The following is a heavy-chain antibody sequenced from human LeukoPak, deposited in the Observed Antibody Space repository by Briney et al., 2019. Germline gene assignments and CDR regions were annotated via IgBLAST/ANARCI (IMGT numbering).Heavy chain of an antibody. CDR3: ARHLTPDDAFDI. D-gene: IGHD2-15*01. CDR2: IYHSGST. V-gene: IGHV4-39*01. J-gene: IGHJ3*02. Sequence: SETLSLTCTVSGGSISRSSYYWGWIRQPPGKGLEWIGSIYHSGSTYCNPSLKSRVTISVDTSKNQFSLKLSSVTAADTAVYYCARHLTPDDAFDIWGQGTMVTVSS. CDR1: GGSISRSSYY.